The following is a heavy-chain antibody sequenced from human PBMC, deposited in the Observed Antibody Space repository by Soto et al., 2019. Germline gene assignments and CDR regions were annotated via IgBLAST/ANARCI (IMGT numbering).Heavy chain of an antibody. D-gene: IGHD6-6*01. CDR3: ARGAYSTSTDIDY. Sequence: QVQLVQSGAEVKKPGASVKVSCKASRYTFISYDINWVRQATGQGLEWMGWLNPKSGHTGYAQKFQGRVTMTRNTSISTAYMELSSLRSEYTAVYYCARGAYSTSTDIDYCGQGTLVTVSS. V-gene: IGHV1-8*01. CDR1: RYTFISYD. J-gene: IGHJ4*02. CDR2: LNPKSGHT.